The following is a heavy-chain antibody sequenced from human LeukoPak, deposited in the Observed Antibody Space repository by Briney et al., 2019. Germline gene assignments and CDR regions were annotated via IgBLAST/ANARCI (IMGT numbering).Heavy chain of an antibody. V-gene: IGHV1-2*02. D-gene: IGHD6-6*01. J-gene: IGHJ3*02. CDR1: GYTFTGYY. Sequence: ASVKVSCKASGYTFTGYYMHWVRQAPGQGLERMGWINPNSGGTNYAQKFQGRVTMTRDTSISTAYMELSRLRSDDTAVYYCARGSSSFIFGQGSNDAFDIWGQGTMVTVSS. CDR3: ARGSSSFIFGQGSNDAFDI. CDR2: INPNSGGT.